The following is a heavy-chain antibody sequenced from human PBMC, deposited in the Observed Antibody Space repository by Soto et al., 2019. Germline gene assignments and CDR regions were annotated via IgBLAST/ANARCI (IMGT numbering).Heavy chain of an antibody. V-gene: IGHV3-66*01. D-gene: IGHD3-10*01. J-gene: IGHJ1*01. CDR2: LYSGGST. CDR3: ARDMVRGLYPEYFQH. Sequence: EVQLVESGGGLVQPGGSLRLSCSASGFTVSSNYKSWVRQAPGDGLEWISVLYSGGSTYYADSVKGRFTISRDKSKNTLYRQMNSLRAEDTAVYYCARDMVRGLYPEYFQHWGQGTLVTVSS. CDR1: GFTVSSNY.